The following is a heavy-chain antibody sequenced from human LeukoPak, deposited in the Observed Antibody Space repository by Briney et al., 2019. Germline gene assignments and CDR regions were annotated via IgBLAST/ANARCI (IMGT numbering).Heavy chain of an antibody. CDR3: ARIKGELLGDYYFDY. Sequence: GGSLRLSCAASGFTFSSYGMHWVRQAPGKGLEWVSYISSSGSTIYYADSVKGRFTISRDNAKNSLYLQMNSLRAEDTAVYYCARIKGELLGDYYFDYWGQGTLVAVSS. CDR2: ISSSGSTI. V-gene: IGHV3-48*04. D-gene: IGHD1-26*01. J-gene: IGHJ4*02. CDR1: GFTFSSYG.